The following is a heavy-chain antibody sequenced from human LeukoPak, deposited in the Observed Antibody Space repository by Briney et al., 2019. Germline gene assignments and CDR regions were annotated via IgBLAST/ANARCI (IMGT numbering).Heavy chain of an antibody. CDR1: GGSISSYY. V-gene: IGHV4-59*01. Sequence: SETLSLTCTVSGGSISSYYWSWIRQPPGKGLEWIGYIYYSGSTNYNPSLKSRVTISVDTSKNQFSLKLSSVTAADTAVYYCARVVILWFGELLYYYYYMDVWGKGTTVTVSS. CDR3: ARVVILWFGELLYYYYYMDV. D-gene: IGHD3-10*01. CDR2: IYYSGST. J-gene: IGHJ6*03.